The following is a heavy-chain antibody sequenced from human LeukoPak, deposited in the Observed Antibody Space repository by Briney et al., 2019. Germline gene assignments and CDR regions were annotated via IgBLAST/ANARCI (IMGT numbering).Heavy chain of an antibody. D-gene: IGHD3-22*01. J-gene: IGHJ5*02. Sequence: SQTLSLTCTISGGSIRDGAYFWYWVRQHPGKGLEWIGYISYTGSTHYNPSLESRVTISVGPEDTSRKQFFLRLTSLTAADTAVYHCARQYSPDSSGLTPWGQGTLVTVSS. CDR1: GGSIRDGAYF. CDR2: ISYTGST. CDR3: ARQYSPDSSGLTP. V-gene: IGHV4-31*03.